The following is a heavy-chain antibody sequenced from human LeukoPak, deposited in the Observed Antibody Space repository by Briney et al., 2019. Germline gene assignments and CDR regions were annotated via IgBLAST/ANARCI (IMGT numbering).Heavy chain of an antibody. V-gene: IGHV3-23*01. J-gene: IGHJ4*02. D-gene: IGHD2-15*01. Sequence: PGGSLRLSCAASGFTFSSYAMSWARQAPGKGLEWVSAISGSGGSTYYADSVKGRFTISRDNSKNTLYLQMNSLRAEDTAVYYCAISPTFYCSGGSCYSDYWGQGTLVTVSS. CDR3: AISPTFYCSGGSCYSDY. CDR2: ISGSGGST. CDR1: GFTFSSYA.